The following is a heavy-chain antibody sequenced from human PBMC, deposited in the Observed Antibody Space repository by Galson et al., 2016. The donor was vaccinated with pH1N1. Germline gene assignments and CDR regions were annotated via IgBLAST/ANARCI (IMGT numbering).Heavy chain of an antibody. V-gene: IGHV3-74*01. Sequence: SLRLSCAASGFTFSNYWINWVRQVPGKGLVWVSRINTDGTRTKYADSVKGRFVISRDNAKNTLYLQMNSLRAEDTAVYFCAREPYYPYYLDYWGQGTLVTVSS. CDR1: GFTFSNYW. CDR2: INTDGTRT. J-gene: IGHJ4*02. D-gene: IGHD1-26*01. CDR3: AREPYYPYYLDY.